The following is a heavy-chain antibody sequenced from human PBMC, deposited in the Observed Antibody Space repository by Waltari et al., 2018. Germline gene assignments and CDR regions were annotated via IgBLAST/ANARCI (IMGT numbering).Heavy chain of an antibody. CDR3: ARQYGSGIFIREYYYGMDV. CDR2: IKQDGSEK. V-gene: IGHV3-7*01. Sequence: EVQLVESGGGLVQPGGSLRLSCAASGFTFSNYWMSWVRQAPGKGLEWVANIKQDGSEKYYVDSVKGRFTISRDNAKNSLYLQMNSLRAEDTAVCYCARQYGSGIFIREYYYGMDVWGQGTTVTVSS. D-gene: IGHD3-10*01. J-gene: IGHJ6*02. CDR1: GFTFSNYW.